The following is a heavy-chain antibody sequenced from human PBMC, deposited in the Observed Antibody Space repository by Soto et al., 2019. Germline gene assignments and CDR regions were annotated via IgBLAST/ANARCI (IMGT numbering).Heavy chain of an antibody. CDR3: STSLNY. V-gene: IGHV3-7*01. CDR1: GFTFSNYW. Sequence: GGSLRLSCAASGFTFSNYWMDWVRQAPGKGLEWVANINQDGSEKHYVDTVKGRFTISRDNAKNSLYLQMSSLTAEDSALYYCSTSLNYWGQGTLVTVSS. CDR2: INQDGSEK. J-gene: IGHJ4*02.